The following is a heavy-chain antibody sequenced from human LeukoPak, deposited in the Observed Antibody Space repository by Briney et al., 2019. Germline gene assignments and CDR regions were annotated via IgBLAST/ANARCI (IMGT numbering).Heavy chain of an antibody. V-gene: IGHV4-38-2*01. J-gene: IGHJ5*02. CDR3: ARGEVVVVPAAIRFDP. CDR1: GYSICSGYY. CDR2: IYHSGST. D-gene: IGHD2-2*01. Sequence: KPSETLSLTCAVSGYSICSGYYWGWIRQPPGKGLEWIGSIYHSGSTYYNPSLKSRVTISVDTSKNQFSLRLSSVTAADTAVYYCARGEVVVVPAAIRFDPWGQGTLVTVSS.